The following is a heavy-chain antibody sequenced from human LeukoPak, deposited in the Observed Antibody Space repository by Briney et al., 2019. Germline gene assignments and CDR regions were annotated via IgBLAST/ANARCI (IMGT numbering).Heavy chain of an antibody. V-gene: IGHV3-23*01. CDR2: ISGSGGST. CDR1: GLTASSNY. Sequence: GGSLRLSCAASGLTASSNYMSWVRQAPGEGLEWVSAISGSGGSTYYADSVKGRFTISRDNSKNTLYLQMNSLRAEDTAVYYCAKDLAVAATGPSYFDYWGQGTLVTVSS. J-gene: IGHJ4*02. CDR3: AKDLAVAATGPSYFDY. D-gene: IGHD6-19*01.